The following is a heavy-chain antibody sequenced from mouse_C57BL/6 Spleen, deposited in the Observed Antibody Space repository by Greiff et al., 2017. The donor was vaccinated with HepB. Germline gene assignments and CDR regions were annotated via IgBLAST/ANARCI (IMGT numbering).Heavy chain of an antibody. CDR1: GFTFSDYG. Sequence: DVHLVESGGGLVKPGGSLKLSCAASGFTFSDYGMHWVRQASEKGLEWVAYISSGSSTFYYADTVKGRFTISRDNAKNTLFLQMTSLRSEDTAMYDCARWRYFDYWGQGTTLTVSS. CDR2: ISSGSSTF. J-gene: IGHJ2*01. CDR3: ARWRYFDY. V-gene: IGHV5-17*01.